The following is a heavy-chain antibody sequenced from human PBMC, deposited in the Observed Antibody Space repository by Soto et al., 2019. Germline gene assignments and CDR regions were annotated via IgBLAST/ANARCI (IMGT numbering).Heavy chain of an antibody. J-gene: IGHJ4*02. CDR3: ERSVEFPGAHIDY. CDR1: GGSISGSY. D-gene: IGHD2-8*02. V-gene: IGHV4-59*01. Sequence: SETLSLTCSVSGGSISGSYWSWIRQSPGKGLEWLGYVYYTGSTNYSPSLRSRVSISVDTSKNEFSLRLSSVTAADTAVYFCERSVEFPGAHIDYWGQGTQVTVSS. CDR2: VYYTGST.